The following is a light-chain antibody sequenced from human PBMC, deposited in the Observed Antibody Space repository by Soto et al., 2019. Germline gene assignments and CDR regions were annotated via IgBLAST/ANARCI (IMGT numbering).Light chain of an antibody. V-gene: IGKV3-11*01. Sequence: EIVLTQSPATLSLSPGERATLSCRASQSVSIYLAWYQQKPGQAPRLLIYDASNRATGIPARFSGSGAGTDFTLTISSLEPEDFAGYYCQQRSNWLTFGGGTKVEIK. CDR2: DAS. CDR1: QSVSIY. J-gene: IGKJ4*01. CDR3: QQRSNWLT.